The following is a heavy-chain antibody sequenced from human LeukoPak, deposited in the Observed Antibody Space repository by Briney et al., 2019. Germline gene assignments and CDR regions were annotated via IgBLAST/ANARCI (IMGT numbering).Heavy chain of an antibody. V-gene: IGHV4-59*01. CDR2: IYYSGST. J-gene: IGHJ4*02. D-gene: IGHD6-19*01. CDR3: AKGVIGVAGNFYFDY. Sequence: SETLSLTCTVSGASISSYYWSWIRQPPGKGLEWIGYIYYSGSTNYNPSLKSRVTISVDTSKNQFSLKLSSVTAADTAVYYCAKGVIGVAGNFYFDYWGQGTLVTVSS. CDR1: GASISSYY.